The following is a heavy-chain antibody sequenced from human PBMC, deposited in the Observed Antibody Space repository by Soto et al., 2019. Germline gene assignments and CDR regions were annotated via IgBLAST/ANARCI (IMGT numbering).Heavy chain of an antibody. V-gene: IGHV4-59*06. Sequence: SETLSLTCTVSGGSISSYYWSWIRQHPGKGLEWIGYIYYSGSTYYNPSLKSRVTTSVDTSKNQFSLKLSSVTAADTAVYYCALTIFGVPYFEYWGQGTLVTVRS. J-gene: IGHJ4*02. CDR2: IYYSGST. CDR3: ALTIFGVPYFEY. CDR1: GGSISSYY. D-gene: IGHD3-3*01.